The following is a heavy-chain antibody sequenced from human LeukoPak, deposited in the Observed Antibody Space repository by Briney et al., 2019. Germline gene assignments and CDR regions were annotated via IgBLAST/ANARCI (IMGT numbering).Heavy chain of an antibody. CDR2: ISPSGGNR. CDR1: GFIFGGYT. D-gene: IGHD6-19*01. CDR3: ASRRSGWPNDAFDI. Sequence: GGSLRLSCVGSGFIFGGYTMNWVRQAPGKGLEWLSYISPSGGNRFYADSVKGRFTVSRDNAKNSVFLQMNDLRAGDTALYYCASRRSGWPNDAFDIWGQGTMVIVTS. V-gene: IGHV3-48*04. J-gene: IGHJ3*02.